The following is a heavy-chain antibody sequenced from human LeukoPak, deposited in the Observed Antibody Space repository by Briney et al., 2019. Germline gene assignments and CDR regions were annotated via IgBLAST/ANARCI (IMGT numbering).Heavy chain of an antibody. D-gene: IGHD4-11*01. CDR3: ARDTGRETTSIDY. CDR2: INPNSGGT. J-gene: IGHJ4*02. CDR1: GYTFTGYY. V-gene: IGHV1-2*02. Sequence: ASVKVSCKASGYTFTGYYMYWVRQAPGQGLEWMGWINPNSGGTNYAQKFQGRVTMTRDTSISTAYMELSRLRSDDTAVYYCARDTGRETTSIDYWGQGTLVTVSS.